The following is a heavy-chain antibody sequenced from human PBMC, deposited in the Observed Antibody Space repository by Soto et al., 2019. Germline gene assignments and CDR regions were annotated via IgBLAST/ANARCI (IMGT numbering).Heavy chain of an antibody. CDR1: RGSISSYY. J-gene: IGHJ3*02. CDR3: ARESPHEGDDFDI. Sequence: PSATLSLTCTLSRGSISSYYWSWIRQPPGKGLEWIGYIYYSGSTNYNPSLKSRVTISVDTSKNQFSLKLSSVTAADTAVYYCARESPHEGDDFDIWGQGTMVTV. V-gene: IGHV4-59*01. CDR2: IYYSGST.